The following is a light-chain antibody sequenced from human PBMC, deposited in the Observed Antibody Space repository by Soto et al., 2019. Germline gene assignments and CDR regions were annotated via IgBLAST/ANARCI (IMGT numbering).Light chain of an antibody. Sequence: DIQMTQSPSTLSGSVGDRVTITCRASQTISSWLAWYQQKPGKAPKLLIYKASTLKSGVPSRFSGSGSGTDFTLTISSLQPEDAAIYSCQQAASFPFTFGPGARV. J-gene: IGKJ3*01. CDR1: QTISSW. CDR2: KAS. V-gene: IGKV1-5*03. CDR3: QQAASFPFT.